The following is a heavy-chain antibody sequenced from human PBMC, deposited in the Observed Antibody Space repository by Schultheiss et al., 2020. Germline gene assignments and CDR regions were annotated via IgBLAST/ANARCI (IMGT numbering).Heavy chain of an antibody. CDR1: GFTFSGSA. CDR2: IDQSGGDK. D-gene: IGHD2-2*01. Sequence: GESLKISCAASGFTFSGSAMHWVRQVPGKGLEWVANIDQSGGDKHYVDSVKGRFTISRDNANNSLSLQMNNLRAEDTAVYYCVRDRQLSYWGRGTLVTVSS. V-gene: IGHV3-7*04. J-gene: IGHJ4*02. CDR3: VRDRQLSY.